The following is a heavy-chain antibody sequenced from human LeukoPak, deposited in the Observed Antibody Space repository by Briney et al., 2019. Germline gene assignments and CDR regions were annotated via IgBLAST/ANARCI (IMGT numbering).Heavy chain of an antibody. J-gene: IGHJ2*01. CDR3: ARGGKAAVRFDL. CDR2: IYYSGST. D-gene: IGHD2-15*01. CDR1: GGSISSGDYY. Sequence: PSETLSLTCTVSGGSISSGDYYWSWLRQPPGKGLEWIGYIYYSGSTYYNPSLKSRVTISVDTSKNQFSLKLSSVTAADTAAYYCARGGKAAVRFDLWGRGTLVTVSS. V-gene: IGHV4-30-4*01.